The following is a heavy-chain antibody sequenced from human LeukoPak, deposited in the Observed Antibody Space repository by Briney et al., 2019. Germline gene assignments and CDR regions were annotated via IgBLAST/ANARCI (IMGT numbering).Heavy chain of an antibody. CDR2: ISASGGST. J-gene: IGHJ5*02. Sequence: PGGSLRLSCAASGLTFSSYAMSWVRQAPGKGLEWVSAISASGGSTHYADSVKGRFTISRDNSKNTLFLQMNSLRAEDTAVYYCAKADGSWTYDPWGQGTLVTVSS. V-gene: IGHV3-23*01. CDR3: AKADGSWTYDP. D-gene: IGHD5-24*01. CDR1: GLTFSSYA.